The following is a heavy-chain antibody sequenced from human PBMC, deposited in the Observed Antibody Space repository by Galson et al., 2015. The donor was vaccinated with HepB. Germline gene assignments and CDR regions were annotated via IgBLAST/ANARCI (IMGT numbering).Heavy chain of an antibody. Sequence: LRLSCAVSGFTLGDYGMSWVRQAPGKGLEWVAGSNWNGGNTGYADSVQGRFIISRDDAKNSLHLQMNSLRAEDTALYYCVRAGDSAGWEFEYWGQGTLVTVSS. CDR2: SNWNGGNT. J-gene: IGHJ4*02. CDR1: GFTLGDYG. CDR3: VRAGDSAGWEFEY. V-gene: IGHV3-20*04. D-gene: IGHD5-12*01.